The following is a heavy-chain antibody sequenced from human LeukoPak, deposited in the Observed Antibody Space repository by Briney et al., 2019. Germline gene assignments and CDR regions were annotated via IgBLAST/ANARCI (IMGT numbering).Heavy chain of an antibody. Sequence: PGGSLRLSCAASGFSISSHWMHWVRQAPGKGLVWVSRINSDGSSTNYADSVKGRFTISRGNAKNTLNLQMNSLRAEDTALYYCVRSGGAGPDYWGQGTLVTVSS. V-gene: IGHV3-74*01. J-gene: IGHJ4*02. D-gene: IGHD3-16*01. CDR3: VRSGGAGPDY. CDR1: GFSISSHW. CDR2: INSDGSST.